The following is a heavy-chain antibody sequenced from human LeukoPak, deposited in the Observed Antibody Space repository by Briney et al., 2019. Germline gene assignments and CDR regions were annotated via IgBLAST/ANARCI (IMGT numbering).Heavy chain of an antibody. J-gene: IGHJ4*02. CDR2: INHSGST. Sequence: SETLSLTCAVYGGSFRGYYWTWIRQPPGKGLEWIGEINHSGSTNYNPSLKSRITISVDTSKKQFSLNLRSVTAADTALYYCARHSHYSESSGYNNWGQGTLVTVSS. D-gene: IGHD3-22*01. CDR1: GGSFRGYY. CDR3: ARHSHYSESSGYNN. V-gene: IGHV4-34*01.